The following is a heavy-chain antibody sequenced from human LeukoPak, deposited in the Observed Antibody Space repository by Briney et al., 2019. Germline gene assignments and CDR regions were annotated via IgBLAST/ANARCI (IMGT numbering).Heavy chain of an antibody. CDR3: ARDFGEVGGSGLGHDY. CDR1: GFTFSSYE. V-gene: IGHV3-48*03. D-gene: IGHD3-10*01. J-gene: IGHJ4*02. Sequence: PGGSLRLSCAASGFTFSSYEMNWVRQAPGKGLEWVSYISSSGSTIYYADSVKGRFTISRDNAKNSLYLQMNSLRAEDTAVYYCARDFGEVGGSGLGHDYWGQGTLVTVSS. CDR2: ISSSGSTI.